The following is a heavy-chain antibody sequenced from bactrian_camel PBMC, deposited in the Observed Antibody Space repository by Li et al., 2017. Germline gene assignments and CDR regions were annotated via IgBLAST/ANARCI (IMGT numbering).Heavy chain of an antibody. CDR3: AAGDTYGCSTRGSMGRSDYNY. CDR1: GFTSSGNC. CDR2: IYTGGGTT. J-gene: IGHJ4*01. V-gene: IGHV3S40*01. Sequence: VQLVESGGGSVQAGGSLRLSCAASGFTSSGNCMGWFRQAPGKEREGDAYIYTGGGTTVYTDSVKGRFTIAQNNAKNTAYLQMNSLNPEDSAMYYCAAGDTYGCSTRGSMGRSDYNYWGQGTQVTVS. D-gene: IGHD3*01.